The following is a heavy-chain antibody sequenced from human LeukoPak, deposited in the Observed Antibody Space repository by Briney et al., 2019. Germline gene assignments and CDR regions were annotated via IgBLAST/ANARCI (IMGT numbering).Heavy chain of an antibody. CDR2: IYSSGST. Sequence: SETLSLTCTVSGGSISSGSYYWSWIRQPPGKGLEWIGYIYSSGSTNYNPSLKSRVTISVDTSKNQFSLKLSSVTAADTAVYYCARATYYHFDWGQGTLVTVSS. CDR1: GGSISSGSYY. V-gene: IGHV4-61*01. D-gene: IGHD3-3*01. CDR3: ARATYYHFD. J-gene: IGHJ4*02.